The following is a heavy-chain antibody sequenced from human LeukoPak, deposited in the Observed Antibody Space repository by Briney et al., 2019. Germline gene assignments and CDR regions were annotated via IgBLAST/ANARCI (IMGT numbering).Heavy chain of an antibody. CDR1: GYTLTELS. CDR2: FDPEDGET. V-gene: IGHV1-24*01. J-gene: IGHJ4*02. CDR3: ATDMVRGVNRPFDY. Sequence: ASVEVSCKVSGYTLTELSMHWVRQAPGKGLEWMGGFDPEDGETIYAQKFQGRVTMTEDTSTDTAYMELSSLRSEDTAVYYCATDMVRGVNRPFDYWGQGTLVTVSS. D-gene: IGHD3-10*01.